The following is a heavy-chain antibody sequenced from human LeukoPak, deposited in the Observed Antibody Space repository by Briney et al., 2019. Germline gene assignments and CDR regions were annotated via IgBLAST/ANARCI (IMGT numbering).Heavy chain of an antibody. CDR3: AREDGITMIVVPYPAFDI. J-gene: IGHJ3*02. Sequence: SETLSLTCAVYGGSFSGYYWSWIRQPPGKGLEWIGEINHSGSTNYNPSLKSRVTISVDTSKNQFSLKLSSVTAADTAVYYCAREDGITMIVVPYPAFDIWGQGTMVTVSS. V-gene: IGHV4-34*01. CDR1: GGSFSGYY. D-gene: IGHD3-22*01. CDR2: INHSGST.